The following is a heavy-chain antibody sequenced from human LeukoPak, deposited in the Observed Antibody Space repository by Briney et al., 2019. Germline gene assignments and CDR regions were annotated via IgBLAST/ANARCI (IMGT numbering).Heavy chain of an antibody. Sequence: SVKVSCKASGYSFTSYGISWVRQAPGQGLEWMGRFIPILGIANYAQKFQGRVTITADKSTSTAYMELSSLRSEDTAVYYCARGGNYGSGSYPFDYWGQGTLVTVSS. CDR1: GYSFTSYG. D-gene: IGHD3-10*01. CDR2: FIPILGIA. CDR3: ARGGNYGSGSYPFDY. V-gene: IGHV1-69*04. J-gene: IGHJ4*02.